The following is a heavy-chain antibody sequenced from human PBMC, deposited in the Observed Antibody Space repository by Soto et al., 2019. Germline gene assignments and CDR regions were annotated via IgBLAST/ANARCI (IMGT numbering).Heavy chain of an antibody. CDR1: GFTFSSYG. CDR2: MWSEGGNK. CDR3: ARDPPDDSSGYFSLDY. V-gene: IGHV3-33*01. D-gene: IGHD3-22*01. Sequence: QVQLVESGGVVVQPGRSLRLSCAASGFTFSSYGMHWVRQAPGKGLEWVAVMWSEGGNKHYADSVKGRFTISRDNSKNXRYLQMNSLRAEDTAVYYCARDPPDDSSGYFSLDYWGQGTLVTVSS. J-gene: IGHJ4*02.